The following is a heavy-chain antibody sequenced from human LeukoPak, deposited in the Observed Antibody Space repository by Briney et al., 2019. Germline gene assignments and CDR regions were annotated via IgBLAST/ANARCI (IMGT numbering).Heavy chain of an antibody. CDR1: GFTVSSNY. CDR3: ARERMITFGGAFDI. V-gene: IGHV3-66*01. CDR2: IYSGGST. J-gene: IGHJ3*02. Sequence: PGGSLRLSCAASGFTVSSNYMSWVRQAPGKGLEWVSVIYSGGSTYYADSVKGRFAISRDNSKNTLYLQMNSLRAEDTAVYYCARERMITFGGAFDIWGQGTMVTVSS. D-gene: IGHD3-16*01.